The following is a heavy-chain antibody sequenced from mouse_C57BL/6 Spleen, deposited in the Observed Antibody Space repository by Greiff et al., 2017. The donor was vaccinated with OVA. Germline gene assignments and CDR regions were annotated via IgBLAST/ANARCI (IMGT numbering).Heavy chain of an antibody. V-gene: IGHV5-17*01. J-gene: IGHJ3*01. CDR2: ISSGSSTI. Sequence: DVKLVESGGGLVKPGGSLKLSCAASGFTFSDYGMHWVRQAPEKGLEWVAYISSGSSTIYYADTVKGRFTISRDNAKNTLFLQMTSLRSEDTAMYYCARDTTVVGAYWGQGTLVTVSA. CDR1: GFTFSDYG. D-gene: IGHD1-1*01. CDR3: ARDTTVVGAY.